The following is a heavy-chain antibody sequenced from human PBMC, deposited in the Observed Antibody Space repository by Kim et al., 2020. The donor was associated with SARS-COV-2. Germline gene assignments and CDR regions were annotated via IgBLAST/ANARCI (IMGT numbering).Heavy chain of an antibody. V-gene: IGHV3-11*05. Sequence: GGSLRLSCAASGFTFSDYYMSWIRQAPGKGLEWVSYISSSSNYTNYADSVKGRFTISRDNAKNSLYLQMNSLRAEDTAVYYCARDSSGWSIDYWGQGTLVTVSS. CDR1: GFTFSDYY. CDR3: ARDSSGWSIDY. CDR2: ISSSSNYT. J-gene: IGHJ4*02. D-gene: IGHD6-19*01.